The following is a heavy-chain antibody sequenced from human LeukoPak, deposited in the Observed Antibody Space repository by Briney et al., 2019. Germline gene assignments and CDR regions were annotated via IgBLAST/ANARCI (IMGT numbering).Heavy chain of an antibody. Sequence: PGGSLRLSCVVSGFTFNKYAMSWVRQAPGKGLEWVSVISESGDKTLYAGSVRGRFTISRDNSKNTLPLQMNSLRAEDTALYYCAKGDDGDWSAFDFWGQGAMVTVSP. D-gene: IGHD2-21*02. J-gene: IGHJ3*01. V-gene: IGHV3-23*01. CDR1: GFTFNKYA. CDR3: AKGDDGDWSAFDF. CDR2: ISESGDKT.